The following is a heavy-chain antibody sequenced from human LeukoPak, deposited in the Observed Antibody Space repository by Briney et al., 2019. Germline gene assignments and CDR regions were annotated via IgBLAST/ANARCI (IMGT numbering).Heavy chain of an antibody. D-gene: IGHD4-23*01. CDR1: GGSITSGGYF. CDR2: IYYIGSP. V-gene: IGHV4-39*01. J-gene: IGHJ4*02. Sequence: SETLSLTCTVSGGSITSGGYFWGWIRQPPGKGLEWIGSIYYIGSPYYNPSLKSRVTISLDTSKNQLSLKLSSVTAADTAVYYCARRWGGTSKIDYWGQGTLVTVSS. CDR3: ARRWGGTSKIDY.